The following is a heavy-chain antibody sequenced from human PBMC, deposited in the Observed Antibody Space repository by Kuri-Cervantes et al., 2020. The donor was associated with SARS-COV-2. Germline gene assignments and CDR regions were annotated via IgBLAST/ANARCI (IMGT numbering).Heavy chain of an antibody. CDR3: TSSPTIFGVVIISGNS. D-gene: IGHD3-3*01. V-gene: IGHV3-15*01. Sequence: GESLKISCAASGFTFSSYAMSWVRQAPGKGLEWVGRIKSKTDGGTTDYAAPVKGRFTISRDDSKNTLYLQMNSLKTEDTAVYYCTSSPTIFGVVIISGNSWGQGTLVTVSS. J-gene: IGHJ4*02. CDR2: IKSKTDGGTT. CDR1: GFTFSSYA.